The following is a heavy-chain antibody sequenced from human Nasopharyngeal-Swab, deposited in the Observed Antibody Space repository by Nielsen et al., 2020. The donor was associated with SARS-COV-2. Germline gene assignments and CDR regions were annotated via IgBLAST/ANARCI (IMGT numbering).Heavy chain of an antibody. V-gene: IGHV1-8*01. Sequence: ASVKVSCKASGYTFTSYDINWVRQATGQGLEWMGWMNPNSGNTGYAQKFQGRVTMTRNTSISTAYMELSSLRSEDTAVYYCARDCTSGVCLYYYYGMDVWGQGTTVTVSS. D-gene: IGHD2-8*01. CDR1: GYTFTSYD. J-gene: IGHJ6*02. CDR3: ARDCTSGVCLYYYYGMDV. CDR2: MNPNSGNT.